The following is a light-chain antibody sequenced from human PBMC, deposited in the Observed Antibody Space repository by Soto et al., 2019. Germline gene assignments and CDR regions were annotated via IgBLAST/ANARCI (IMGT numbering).Light chain of an antibody. J-gene: IGLJ1*01. CDR2: EVS. CDR1: SSDVGGYNY. Sequence: QSALTQPPSASGSPGQSVTISCTGTSSDVGGYNYVSWYQQHPGKAPKLMIYEVSKRPSGGPDRFSGSKSGDTASLTVSGLQAEDETDYYCSSYARSNTYVFGTGTKLTVL. CDR3: SSYARSNTYV. V-gene: IGLV2-8*01.